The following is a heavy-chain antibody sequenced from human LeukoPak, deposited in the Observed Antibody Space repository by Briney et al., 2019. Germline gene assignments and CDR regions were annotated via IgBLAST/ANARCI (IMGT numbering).Heavy chain of an antibody. J-gene: IGHJ4*02. V-gene: IGHV3-7*01. CDR2: IKQDGSEK. CDR3: ARANDFWSGYYVFDY. Sequence: GGSLRLSCAASGFTFSSYWMSWVRQAPGKGLEWVANIKQDGSEKYYVDSVKGRFTIYRDNAKNSLYLQMNSLRAEDTAVYYCARANDFWSGYYVFDYWGQGALVTVSS. CDR1: GFTFSSYW. D-gene: IGHD3-3*01.